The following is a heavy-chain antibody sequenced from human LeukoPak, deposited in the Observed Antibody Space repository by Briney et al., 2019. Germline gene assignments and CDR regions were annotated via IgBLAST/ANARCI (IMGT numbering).Heavy chain of an antibody. Sequence: SETLSLTCAVYGGSFSGYYWSWIRQPPGKGLEWIGEINHSGSTNYNPSLKSRVTISVDTSKNQFSLKLSSVTAADTAVYYCARGGHYSGSYRYWGQGTLVTVSS. CDR3: ARGGHYSGSYRY. D-gene: IGHD1-26*01. CDR1: GGSFSGYY. V-gene: IGHV4-34*01. CDR2: INHSGST. J-gene: IGHJ4*02.